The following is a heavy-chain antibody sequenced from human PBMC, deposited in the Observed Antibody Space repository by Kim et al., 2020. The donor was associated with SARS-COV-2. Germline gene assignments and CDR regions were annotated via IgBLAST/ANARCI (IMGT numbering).Heavy chain of an antibody. Sequence: GGSLRLSCATSGFTVTDYWMHWVRQAPGKGLVWVSRIRSGGTGISYADSVKGRFTISRDNVNNTLYLQMNNLRAEDTALYYCTSDTVLYGLDVWGPGTPVTVSS. J-gene: IGHJ6*02. CDR1: GFTVTDYW. CDR3: TSDTVLYGLDV. V-gene: IGHV3-74*01. D-gene: IGHD4-4*01. CDR2: IRSGGTGI.